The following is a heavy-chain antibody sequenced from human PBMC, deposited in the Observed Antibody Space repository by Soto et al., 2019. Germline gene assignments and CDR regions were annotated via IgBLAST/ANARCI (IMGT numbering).Heavy chain of an antibody. V-gene: IGHV3-30*18. Sequence: PGGSLRLSCAASGFTFSIYGMHWVRQAPGKGLEWVAVISYDGSNKYYADSVKGRFTISRDNSKNTLYLQMNSLRAGDTAVYYCAKGDVDDPPFDYWGQGTRATVYS. CDR1: GFTFSIYG. CDR2: ISYDGSNK. D-gene: IGHD5-12*01. J-gene: IGHJ4*02. CDR3: AKGDVDDPPFDY.